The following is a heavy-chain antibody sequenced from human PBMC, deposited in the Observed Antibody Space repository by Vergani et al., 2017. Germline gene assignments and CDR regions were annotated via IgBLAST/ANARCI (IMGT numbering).Heavy chain of an antibody. J-gene: IGHJ4*03. V-gene: IGHV3-66*02. CDR3: ARGNYYGSGTYVGP. Sequence: ELQLVESGGGLVQPGGSLRLSFAAFGSTVSGNYMTWVRQAPGKGLEWVAHIYSGDETYYADAVKGRVTISRDTSKNTLHLQIDNLRVEDTAVYCCARGNYYGSGTYVGPWGQGTLGTGSS. CDR2: IYSGDET. D-gene: IGHD3-10*01. CDR1: GSTVSGNY.